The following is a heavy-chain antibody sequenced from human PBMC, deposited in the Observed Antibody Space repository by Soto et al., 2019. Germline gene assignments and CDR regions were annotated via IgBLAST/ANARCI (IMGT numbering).Heavy chain of an antibody. D-gene: IGHD2-2*01. CDR3: ARDIGYCSSTSCQNWFDP. J-gene: IGHJ5*02. Sequence: ASVKVSCKACGGTFSSCAISWVRQAPGQGLEWMGGIIPIFGTANYAQKFQGRVTITADESTSTAYMELSSLRSEDTAVYYCARDIGYCSSTSCQNWFDPWGQGTLVTVSS. CDR2: IIPIFGTA. V-gene: IGHV1-69*13. CDR1: GGTFSSCA.